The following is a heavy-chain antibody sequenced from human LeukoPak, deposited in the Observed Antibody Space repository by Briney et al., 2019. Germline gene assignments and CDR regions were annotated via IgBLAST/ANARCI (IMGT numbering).Heavy chain of an antibody. CDR3: AKAQHCSGGSCYRD. CDR1: GFTFSSYA. CDR2: SSGSGGST. D-gene: IGHD2-15*01. V-gene: IGHV3-23*01. Sequence: PGGSLRLSCAASGFTFSSYAMRWVRQAPGKGPEWVSASSGSGGSTYYANSVKGRFTISRDNSKNTLYLQMNSLRAEDTAVYYCAKAQHCSGGSCYRDWGQGTLVTVSS. J-gene: IGHJ4*02.